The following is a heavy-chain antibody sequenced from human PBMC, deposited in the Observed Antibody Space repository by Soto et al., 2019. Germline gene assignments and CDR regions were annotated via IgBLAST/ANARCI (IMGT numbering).Heavy chain of an antibody. D-gene: IGHD1-20*01. CDR2: ISGNSGST. V-gene: IGHV3-23*01. CDR1: GFTFSSFA. Sequence: EVQLLESGGGLVQPGGSLRLSCAASGFTFSSFAMSWVRQAPGKGLELVSAISGNSGSTYYADSVKGRFTISRDNSKNTLFLQMNSLRAEDTAVYYCAKGLSSYNWNYGYYGMDVWGQGTTVTVSS. J-gene: IGHJ6*02. CDR3: AKGLSSYNWNYGYYGMDV.